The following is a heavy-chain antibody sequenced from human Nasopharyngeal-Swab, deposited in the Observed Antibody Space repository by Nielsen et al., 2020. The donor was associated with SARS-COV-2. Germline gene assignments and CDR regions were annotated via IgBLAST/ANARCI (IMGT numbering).Heavy chain of an antibody. J-gene: IGHJ5*02. D-gene: IGHD6-13*01. CDR2: IDWDDDK. CDR3: ARIRRQQLANGVGWFDP. V-gene: IGHV2-70*01. CDR1: GFSLSTSGMC. Sequence: SGPTLVKPTQTLTLTCTFSGFSLSTSGMCVSWIRQPPGKAPEWLALIDWDDDKYYSTSLKTRLTISKDTSKNQVVLTMTNMDPVDTATYYCARIRRQQLANGVGWFDPWGQGTLVTVS.